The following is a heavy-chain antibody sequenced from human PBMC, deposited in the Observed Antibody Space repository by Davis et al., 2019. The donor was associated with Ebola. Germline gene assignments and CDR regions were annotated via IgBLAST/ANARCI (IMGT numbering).Heavy chain of an antibody. J-gene: IGHJ4*02. Sequence: GESLKISCAASGFTFSSYSMNWVRQAPGKGLEWVSYISSSSSTIYYADSMKGRFTISRDNAKNSLYLQMNSLRDEDTAVYYCARDYWATVRNFDYWGQGTLVTVSS. V-gene: IGHV3-48*02. CDR2: ISSSSSTI. CDR3: ARDYWATVRNFDY. D-gene: IGHD4-17*01. CDR1: GFTFSSYS.